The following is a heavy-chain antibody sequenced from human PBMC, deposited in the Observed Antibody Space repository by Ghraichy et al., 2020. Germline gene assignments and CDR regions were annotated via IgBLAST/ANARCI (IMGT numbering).Heavy chain of an antibody. CDR1: GFSFNNYC. CDR2: INSVESTT. D-gene: IGHD6-19*01. Sequence: GGSLRLSCEASGFSFNNYCMHWVRQAPGKGLLCISRINSVESTTTHADSVKCRFTISRDNAKNTLYLQMSSLRAEDTGVYYCARGWYYGMDVWGQGTTSTVSS. J-gene: IGHJ6*02. V-gene: IGHV3-74*01. CDR3: ARGWYYGMDV.